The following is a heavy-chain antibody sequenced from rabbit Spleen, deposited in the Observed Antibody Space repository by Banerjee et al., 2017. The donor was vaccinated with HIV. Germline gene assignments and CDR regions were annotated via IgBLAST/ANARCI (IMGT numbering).Heavy chain of an antibody. J-gene: IGHJ4*01. CDR3: ARDAGSGPYIDGYFSL. CDR1: GFSFSSVYW. D-gene: IGHD4-2*01. V-gene: IGHV1S45*01. Sequence: EESGGDLVKPEGSLTLTCTASGFSFSSVYWICWVRQAPGKGLEWIACIDTNDGDTDYANWPKGRFTISKTSSTTVTLQMTSLTAADTATYFCARDAGSGPYIDGYFSLWGQGTLVTVS. CDR2: IDTNDGDT.